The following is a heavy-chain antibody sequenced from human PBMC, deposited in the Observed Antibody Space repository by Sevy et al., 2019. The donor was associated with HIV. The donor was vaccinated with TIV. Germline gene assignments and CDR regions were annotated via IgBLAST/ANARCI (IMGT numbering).Heavy chain of an antibody. V-gene: IGHV4-39*01. CDR2: IYYSGST. CDR3: ARHFRYNWNFGDYFDY. CDR1: GGSISSSSYY. J-gene: IGHJ4*02. Sequence: WETLSLTCTVSGGSISSSSYYWGWIRQPPGKGLEWIGSIYYSGSTYYNPSLKSRVTISVDTSKNQFSLKLSSVTAADTAVYYCARHFRYNWNFGDYFDYWGQGTLVTVSS. D-gene: IGHD1-7*01.